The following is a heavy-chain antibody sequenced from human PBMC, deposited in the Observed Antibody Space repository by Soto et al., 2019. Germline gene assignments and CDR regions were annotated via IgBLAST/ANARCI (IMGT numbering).Heavy chain of an antibody. Sequence: GGSPRLSCAASGFTFSNYWMHWVRQAPGRGLMWVSRIKTDGSSTSYADSVKGRFTISRDNTKNMVYLQMNSLRVEDTAVYYCATEGKLGSWGQGALVTVSS. CDR1: GFTFSNYW. CDR3: ATEGKLGS. D-gene: IGHD1-7*01. CDR2: IKTDGSST. J-gene: IGHJ5*02. V-gene: IGHV3-74*01.